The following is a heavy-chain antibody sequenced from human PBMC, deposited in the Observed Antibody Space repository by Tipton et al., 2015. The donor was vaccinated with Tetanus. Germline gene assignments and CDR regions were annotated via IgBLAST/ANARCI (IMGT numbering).Heavy chain of an antibody. D-gene: IGHD6-6*01. CDR3: ARRSVSSRFGD. Sequence: LRLSCTVSGGSIRSGGFYWSWIRQHPVKGLEWIGYTYYTGNTYYNPSLKSRVTISVDTSKNQFSLKLSSVTAADTAVYYCARRSVSSRFGDWGQGTLVTVSS. CDR1: GGSIRSGGFY. V-gene: IGHV4-31*02. J-gene: IGHJ4*02. CDR2: TYYTGNT.